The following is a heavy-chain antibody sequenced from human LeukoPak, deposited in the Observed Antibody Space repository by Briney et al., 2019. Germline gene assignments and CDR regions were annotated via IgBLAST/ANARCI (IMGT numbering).Heavy chain of an antibody. CDR1: GGSISSGSYY. CDR3: ARSSGWRQLIYYYYMDV. V-gene: IGHV4-61*02. CDR2: IYTSGST. J-gene: IGHJ6*03. Sequence: SETLSLTCTVSGGSISSGSYYWSWIRQPAGKGLEWIGRIYTSGSTNYNPSLKSRVTISVDTSKNQFSLKLSSVTAADTAVYYCARSSGWRQLIYYYYMDVWGKGTTVTVSS. D-gene: IGHD6-19*01.